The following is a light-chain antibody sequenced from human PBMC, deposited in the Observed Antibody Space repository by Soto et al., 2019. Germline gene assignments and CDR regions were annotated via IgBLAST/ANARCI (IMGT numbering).Light chain of an antibody. CDR3: QQYNNWPPLT. J-gene: IGKJ5*01. Sequence: ETVMTQSPATLSVSPGERVTLSCRASEYVSNNLAWYQQRPGQPPRLLIYGASTRATGIPSRVSGSGSGTEFTLTISGLQSEDFAIYFCQQYNNWPPLTFGQGTRLEVK. CDR1: EYVSNN. CDR2: GAS. V-gene: IGKV3-15*01.